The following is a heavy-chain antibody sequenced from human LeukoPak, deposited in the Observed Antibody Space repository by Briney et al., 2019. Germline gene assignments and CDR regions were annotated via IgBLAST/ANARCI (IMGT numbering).Heavy chain of an antibody. CDR3: ARADIVVVPAARELNWFDP. V-gene: IGHV4-4*07. J-gene: IGHJ5*02. Sequence: SETLSLTCTVSGGSISSYYWSWIRQPAGMGLEWIGRIYTSGSTNYNPSLKSRVTISVDTSKNQFSLKLSSVTAADTAVYYCARADIVVVPAARELNWFDPWGQGTLVTVSS. CDR1: GGSISSYY. D-gene: IGHD2-2*01. CDR2: IYTSGST.